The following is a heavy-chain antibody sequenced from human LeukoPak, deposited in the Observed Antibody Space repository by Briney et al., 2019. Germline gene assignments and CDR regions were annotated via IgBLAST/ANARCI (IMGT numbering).Heavy chain of an antibody. D-gene: IGHD3-3*01. Sequence: SETLSLTCAVYGGSFSGYYWSWIRQHPGKGLEWIGYIYYSGSTSYNPSLKSRVTISVDTSKNQFSLKLSSVTAADTAVYYCARETLEWLLDYWGQGTLVTVSS. J-gene: IGHJ4*02. CDR3: ARETLEWLLDY. V-gene: IGHV4-31*11. CDR1: GGSFSGYY. CDR2: IYYSGST.